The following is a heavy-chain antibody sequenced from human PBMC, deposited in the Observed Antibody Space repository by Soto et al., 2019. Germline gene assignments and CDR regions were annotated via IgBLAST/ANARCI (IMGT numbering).Heavy chain of an antibody. V-gene: IGHV6-1*01. J-gene: IGHJ3*02. CDR3: ARGDVIDI. CDR1: GDSVSSNSAA. CDR2: TYYRSKWKT. Sequence: PSHTLSLTCAISGDSVSSNSAAWNLVRQSPSRGLEWLGRTYYRSKWKTDYAVSVRGRITIKPDTSKNQFSLQLNSVTPGDTAVYYCARGDVIDIWGRGTMVTVSS.